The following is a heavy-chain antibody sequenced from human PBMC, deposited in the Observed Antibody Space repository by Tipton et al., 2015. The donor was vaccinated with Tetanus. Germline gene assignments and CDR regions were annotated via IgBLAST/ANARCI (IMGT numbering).Heavy chain of an antibody. CDR1: GGTFTNYA. D-gene: IGHD1-1*01. CDR3: ARDKGYGDGYMGAFDI. J-gene: IGHJ3*02. V-gene: IGHV1-69*01. CDR2: ITPIFGTT. Sequence: QVQLVQSGAEVKKPGSSVKVSCKASGGTFTNYALSWVRQAPGQGLEWVGGITPIFGTTNSAPKFQGRVTITADESTNTAYMELSSLRSDDSAVYYCARDKGYGDGYMGAFDIWGQATMVTVSS.